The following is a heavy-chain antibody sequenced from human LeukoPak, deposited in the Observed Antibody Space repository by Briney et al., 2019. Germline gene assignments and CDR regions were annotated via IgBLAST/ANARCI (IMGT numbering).Heavy chain of an antibody. CDR1: GGSISSSSYY. V-gene: IGHV4-31*03. Sequence: SETLSLTCTVSGGSISSSSYYWGWIRQHPGKGLEWIGYIYYSGSTYYNPSLKSRVTISVDTSKNQFSLKLSSVTAADTAVYYCARDRRWYGLDYWGQGTLVTVSS. J-gene: IGHJ4*02. D-gene: IGHD4-23*01. CDR3: ARDRRWYGLDY. CDR2: IYYSGST.